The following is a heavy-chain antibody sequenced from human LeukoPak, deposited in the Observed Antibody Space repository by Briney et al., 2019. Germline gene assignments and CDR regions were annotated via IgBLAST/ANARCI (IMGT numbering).Heavy chain of an antibody. Sequence: SETLSLTCAVYGGSFSGYYWSWIRQPPGKGLEWIGRIYTSGRTNYNPSLKSRVTMSVDTSKNQFSLKLSSVTAADTAVYYCARSIRYSSSWYRYYFDYWGQGTLVTVSS. J-gene: IGHJ4*02. CDR3: ARSIRYSSSWYRYYFDY. CDR1: GGSFSGYY. D-gene: IGHD6-13*01. V-gene: IGHV4-59*10. CDR2: IYTSGRT.